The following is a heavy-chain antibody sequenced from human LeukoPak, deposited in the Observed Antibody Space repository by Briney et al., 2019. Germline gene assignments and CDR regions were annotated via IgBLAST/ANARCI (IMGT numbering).Heavy chain of an antibody. J-gene: IGHJ4*02. D-gene: IGHD3-22*01. CDR3: ARDGYYYDSSGYYYPFDY. V-gene: IGHV3-48*02. CDR1: GFTFSSYS. Sequence: GGSLRLSRAASGFTFSSYSMNWVRQAPGKGLEWVSYISSSSSTIYYADSVKGRFTISRDNAKNSLYLQMNSLRDEDTAVYYCARDGYYYDSSGYYYPFDYWGQGTLVTVSS. CDR2: ISSSSSTI.